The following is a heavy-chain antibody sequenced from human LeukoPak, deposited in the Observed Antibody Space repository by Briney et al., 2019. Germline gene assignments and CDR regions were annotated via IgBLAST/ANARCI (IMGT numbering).Heavy chain of an antibody. CDR3: AKGAGPPWFDP. CDR2: INHSGST. CDR1: GGSFSGYY. J-gene: IGHJ5*02. V-gene: IGHV4-34*01. Sequence: KTSETLSLTCAVYGGSFSGYYWSWIRQPPGKGLEWIGEINHSGSTNYNPSLKSRVTISVDTSKNQFSLKLSSVTAADTAVYYCAKGAGPPWFDPWGQGILVTVSS. D-gene: IGHD6-19*01.